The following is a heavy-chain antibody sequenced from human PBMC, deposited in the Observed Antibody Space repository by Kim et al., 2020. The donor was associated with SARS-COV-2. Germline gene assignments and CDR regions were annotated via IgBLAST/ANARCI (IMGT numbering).Heavy chain of an antibody. CDR1: GGSISSYY. Sequence: SETLSLTCTVSGGSISSYYWSWIRQPPGKGLEWIGYIYYSGSTNYNPSLKSRVTISVDTSKNQSSLKLSSVTAADTAVYYCARDCRFSGSCSSFDIWGQGTMVTVSS. D-gene: IGHD2-15*01. CDR3: ARDCRFSGSCSSFDI. V-gene: IGHV4-59*01. CDR2: IYYSGST. J-gene: IGHJ3*02.